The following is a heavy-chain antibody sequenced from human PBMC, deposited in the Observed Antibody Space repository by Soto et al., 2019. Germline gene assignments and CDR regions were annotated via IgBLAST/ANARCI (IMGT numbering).Heavy chain of an antibody. J-gene: IGHJ5*01. D-gene: IGHD7-27*01. CDR3: ARMATSGSLNWFEP. CDR1: GYTFTNYD. Sequence: ASVKVSCKASGYTFTNYDISWVRQATGQGLEWMGWMNPNSANTGYAQKFQGRVSMTRDTSINTAYMELSSLRSEDTAIYYCARMATSGSLNWFEPLGQGALVTVSS. V-gene: IGHV1-8*01. CDR2: MNPNSANT.